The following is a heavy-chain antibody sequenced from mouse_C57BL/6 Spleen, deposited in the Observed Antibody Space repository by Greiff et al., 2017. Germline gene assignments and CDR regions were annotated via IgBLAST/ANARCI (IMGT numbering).Heavy chain of an antibody. Sequence: EVQLVESGPELVKPGASVKISCKASGYSFTGYYMNWVKQSPDKSLEWIGEINPSTGGTTYNQKFKAKATLTVDKSSSTAYMQLKSLTSEDSAVYYCARVSDYYGSSYGYFDYWGQGTTLTVSS. D-gene: IGHD1-1*01. CDR1: GYSFTGYY. V-gene: IGHV1-42*01. CDR2: INPSTGGT. J-gene: IGHJ2*01. CDR3: ARVSDYYGSSYGYFDY.